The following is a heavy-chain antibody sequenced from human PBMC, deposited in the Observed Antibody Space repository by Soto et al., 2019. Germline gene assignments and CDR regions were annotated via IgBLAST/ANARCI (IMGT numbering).Heavy chain of an antibody. CDR3: ARALYCSGGSCYFDY. J-gene: IGHJ4*02. Sequence: QVQLVQSGAEVVKPGASVRVSCKTSGHTFTSYGFTWVRRAPGQGLEWMGWISAYNGNTNYAQKFQGRVTMTTDTSTSTAYMELRSLRSDDTAVYYCARALYCSGGSCYFDYWGQGTLVTVSS. CDR2: ISAYNGNT. CDR1: GHTFTSYG. V-gene: IGHV1-18*01. D-gene: IGHD2-15*01.